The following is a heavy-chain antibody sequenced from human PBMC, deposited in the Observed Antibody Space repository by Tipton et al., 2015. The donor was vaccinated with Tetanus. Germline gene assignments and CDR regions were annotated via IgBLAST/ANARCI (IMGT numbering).Heavy chain of an antibody. V-gene: IGHV3-73*01. CDR1: GFTFGGSA. J-gene: IGHJ4*02. CDR3: TRRLDWGLAVDY. CDR2: IRSKANSYAT. Sequence: SLRLSCAASGFTFGGSAMHWVRQASGKGLEWVGRIRSKANSYATAYAASVKGRFTISRDDSKNTAYLQMNSLKTEDTAVYYCTRRLDWGLAVDYWGQGTLVTVSS. D-gene: IGHD3-9*01.